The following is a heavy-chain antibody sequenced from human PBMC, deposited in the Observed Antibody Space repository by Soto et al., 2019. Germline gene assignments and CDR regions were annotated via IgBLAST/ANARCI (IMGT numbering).Heavy chain of an antibody. Sequence: GGSLRLSCAASGFTFSRHTMHWVRQAPGKGLEWVASISYDGSNKYYADSVKGRFTISRDNSKNTLSVQMDSLRAEDTAVYYCARDQLRWGELSLLGYFDYWGRGPLVTVSS. D-gene: IGHD3-16*02. CDR1: GFTFSRHT. V-gene: IGHV3-30*04. CDR3: ARDQLRWGELSLLGYFDY. J-gene: IGHJ4*02. CDR2: ISYDGSNK.